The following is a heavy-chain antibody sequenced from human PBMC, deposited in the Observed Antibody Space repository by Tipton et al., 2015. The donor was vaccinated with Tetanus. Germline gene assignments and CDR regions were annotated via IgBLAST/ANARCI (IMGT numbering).Heavy chain of an antibody. J-gene: IGHJ4*02. V-gene: IGHV3-9*01. Sequence: SLRFSCAASGFKFDDSALHWVRQVPEKGLEWVSGISWNSFAIDYADSVKGRFTVSRDNAKNSLYLQMNTLKPEDTATYYCAKDRGHFGAPPRFDSWGQGPRVTV. CDR3: AKDRGHFGAPPRFDS. D-gene: IGHD3-3*02. CDR2: ISWNSFAI. CDR1: GFKFDDSA.